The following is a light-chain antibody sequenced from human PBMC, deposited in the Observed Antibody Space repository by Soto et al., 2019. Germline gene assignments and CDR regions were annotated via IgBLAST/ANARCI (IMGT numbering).Light chain of an antibody. J-gene: IGLJ3*02. CDR3: QTWGTGILV. CDR1: SGHSSYA. CDR2: LNSDGSH. Sequence: HPVLTQSPSASASLGASVKLTCTLSSGHSSYAIAWHQQQPEKGPRYLMKLNSDGSHSKGDGIPDRFSGSSSGAERSLTISSLQSEDEADYYCQTWGTGILVFGGGTKVTVL. V-gene: IGLV4-69*01.